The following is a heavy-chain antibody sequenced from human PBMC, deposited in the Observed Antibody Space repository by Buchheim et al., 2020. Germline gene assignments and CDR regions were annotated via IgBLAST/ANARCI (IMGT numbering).Heavy chain of an antibody. CDR1: GFTFSSYW. CDR2: IKQDGREK. V-gene: IGHV3-7*01. CDR3: ARDSWYYGSGSYYRGENWFDP. Sequence: EVQLVESGGGLVQPGGSLRLSCAASGFTFSSYWMSWVRQASGKGLEWVANIKQDGREKYYVDSVKGRFTISRDNAKNSLYLQMNSLRAEDTAVYYCARDSWYYGSGSYYRGENWFDPWGQGTL. D-gene: IGHD3-10*01. J-gene: IGHJ5*02.